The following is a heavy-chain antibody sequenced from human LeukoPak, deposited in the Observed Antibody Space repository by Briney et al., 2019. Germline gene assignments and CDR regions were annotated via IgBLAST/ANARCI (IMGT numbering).Heavy chain of an antibody. J-gene: IGHJ4*02. CDR3: AREYGSGSCFDF. V-gene: IGHV3-21*04. D-gene: IGHD3-10*01. CDR1: GFTFSSYS. CDR2: IGSSSSYI. Sequence: GGSLRLSCAASGFTFSSYSMNWVRQAPGKGLEWVSSIGSSSSYIYYADSVKGRFTISRDNAKNSLYLQMNSLRAEDTAVYYCAREYGSGSCFDFWGQGTLVTVSS.